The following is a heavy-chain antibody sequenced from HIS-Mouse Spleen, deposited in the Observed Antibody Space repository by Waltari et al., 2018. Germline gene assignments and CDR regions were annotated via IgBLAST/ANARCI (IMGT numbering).Heavy chain of an antibody. V-gene: IGHV4-39*07. CDR1: GGSISSSSYY. D-gene: IGHD6-13*01. CDR3: AREIPYSSSWYDWYFDL. J-gene: IGHJ2*01. Sequence: QLQLQESGPGLVKPSETLSLTCTVSGGSISSSSYYWAWIRQPPGKGLEWIGSIYYSWRTSYNPSLKSRVTLSVDTSKNQFSLKLSSVTAADTAVYYCAREIPYSSSWYDWYFDLWGRGTLVTVSS. CDR2: IYYSWRT.